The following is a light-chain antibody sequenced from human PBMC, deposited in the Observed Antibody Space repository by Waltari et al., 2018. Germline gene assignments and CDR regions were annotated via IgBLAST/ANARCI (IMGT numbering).Light chain of an antibody. CDR1: PTINNW. Sequence: DIQMTQSPSTLSASVGEKVTITCRASPTINNWLAWYQLKPGKAPKLLIYDASTLDSGVPSRFSGSGSETEFTLTISSLQPDDFASYFCQQYNILSVSFGQGSKVEVK. J-gene: IGKJ1*01. CDR2: DAS. V-gene: IGKV1-5*01. CDR3: QQYNILSVS.